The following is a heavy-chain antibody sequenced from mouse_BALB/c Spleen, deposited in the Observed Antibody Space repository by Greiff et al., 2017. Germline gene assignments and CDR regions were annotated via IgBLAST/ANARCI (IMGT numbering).Heavy chain of an antibody. D-gene: IGHD1-1*01. CDR3: TRSDYYGSSHFDY. V-gene: IGHV1S81*02. Sequence: VQLQQPGAELVKPGASVKLSCKASGYTFTSYYMYWVKQRPGQGLEWIGGINPSNGGTNFNEKFKSKATLTVDKSSSTAYMQLSSLTSEDSAVYYCTRSDYYGSSHFDYWGQGTTLTVSS. J-gene: IGHJ2*01. CDR2: INPSNGGT. CDR1: GYTFTSYY.